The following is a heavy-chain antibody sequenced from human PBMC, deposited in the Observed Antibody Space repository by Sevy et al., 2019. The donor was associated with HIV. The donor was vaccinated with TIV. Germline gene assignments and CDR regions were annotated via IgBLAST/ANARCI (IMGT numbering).Heavy chain of an antibody. V-gene: IGHV3-30*04. CDR2: ISYDGSKK. CDR3: ARVAVEYCTNDCYHRFDH. J-gene: IGHJ4*02. Sequence: GGSLRLSCVASGFTFPIYSVLWDRQAPGKGLEWLTLISYDGSKKYYADSVKGRFTVSRDNSNNVLYLQMSSLRVEDTALYFCARVAVEYCTNDCYHRFDHWGLGTLVTVSS. CDR1: GFTFPIYS. D-gene: IGHD2-8*01.